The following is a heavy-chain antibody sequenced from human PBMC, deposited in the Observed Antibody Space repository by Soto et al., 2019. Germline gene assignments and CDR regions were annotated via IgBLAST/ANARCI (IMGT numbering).Heavy chain of an antibody. CDR2: INAGNGNT. CDR3: ARAPGGLEGPGDY. D-gene: IGHD2-15*01. V-gene: IGHV1-3*01. Sequence: ASVKVSCKASGYTFTSYAMHWVRQAPGQRLEWMGWINAGNGNTKYSQKFQGRVTITRDTSASTAYMELSSLRSEDTAVYYCARAPGGLEGPGDYGGRETLVTVP. J-gene: IGHJ4*02. CDR1: GYTFTSYA.